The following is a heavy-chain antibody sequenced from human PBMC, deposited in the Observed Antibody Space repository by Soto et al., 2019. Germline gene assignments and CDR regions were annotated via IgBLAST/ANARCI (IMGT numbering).Heavy chain of an antibody. Sequence: GASVKVSCKASGYTFTGYYMHWVRQAPGQGLEWMGWINPNSGGTNYAQKFQGWVTMTRDTSISTAYMELSRLRSDDTAVYYCARDGVLYYYDSSGMTGSAPWGKGTLVPVSP. CDR2: INPNSGGT. CDR1: GYTFTGYY. CDR3: ARDGVLYYYDSSGMTGSAP. V-gene: IGHV1-2*04. D-gene: IGHD3-22*01. J-gene: IGHJ5*02.